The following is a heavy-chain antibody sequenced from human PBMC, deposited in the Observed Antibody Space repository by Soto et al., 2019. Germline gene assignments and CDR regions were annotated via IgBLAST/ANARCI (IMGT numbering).Heavy chain of an antibody. CDR3: ARVLGSSSWYYYYYGMDV. Sequence: PSETLSLTCAVYGGSFSGYYWSWIRQPPGKGLEWIGGINHSGSTNYNPSLKSRVTISVDTSKNQFSLKLSSVTAADTAVYYCARVLGSSSWYYYYYGMDVWGQGTTVTVS. CDR2: INHSGST. J-gene: IGHJ6*02. D-gene: IGHD6-13*01. CDR1: GGSFSGYY. V-gene: IGHV4-34*01.